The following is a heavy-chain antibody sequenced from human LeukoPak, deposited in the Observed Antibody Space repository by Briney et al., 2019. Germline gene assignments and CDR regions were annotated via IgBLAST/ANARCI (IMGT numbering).Heavy chain of an antibody. Sequence: PSETLSLTCAVYGGSFSGYYWSWIRQPPGNGLEWIGEINHSGGTNYNPSLKSRVTISVDTSKNQFSLKLSSVTAADTAVYYCARGSTYSSSWYGQYNWFDPWGQGTLVTVSS. CDR2: INHSGGT. D-gene: IGHD6-13*01. CDR1: GGSFSGYY. J-gene: IGHJ5*02. V-gene: IGHV4-34*01. CDR3: ARGSTYSSSWYGQYNWFDP.